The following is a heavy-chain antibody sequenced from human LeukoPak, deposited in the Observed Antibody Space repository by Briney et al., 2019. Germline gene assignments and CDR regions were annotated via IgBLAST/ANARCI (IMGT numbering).Heavy chain of an antibody. CDR3: ARDQGDGYTAFDY. CDR1: GGSVSSGSYF. D-gene: IGHD5-24*01. V-gene: IGHV4-61*01. J-gene: IGHJ4*02. CDR2: IYYSGST. Sequence: PSETLSLTCTVSGGSVSSGSYFWNWIRQPPGKGLEWIGYIYYSGSTNYNPSLKSRVTISVDTSKNQFSLKLSSVTAADTAVYYCARDQGDGYTAFDYWGQGTLVTVSS.